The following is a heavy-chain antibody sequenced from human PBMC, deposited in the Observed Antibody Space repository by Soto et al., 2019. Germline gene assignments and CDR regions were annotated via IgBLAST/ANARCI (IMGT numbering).Heavy chain of an antibody. CDR2: ISAYNGNT. CDR1: GYTFTSYG. Sequence: SVKVSCKASGYTFTSYGISWVRQAPGQGLEWMGWISAYNGNTNYAQKHQGRVTMTTDTSTSTAYMELRSLRSDDTAVFYCARDYDILTGYPRGGYMDVWGKGTTVTVSS. CDR3: ARDYDILTGYPRGGYMDV. V-gene: IGHV1-18*01. D-gene: IGHD3-9*01. J-gene: IGHJ6*03.